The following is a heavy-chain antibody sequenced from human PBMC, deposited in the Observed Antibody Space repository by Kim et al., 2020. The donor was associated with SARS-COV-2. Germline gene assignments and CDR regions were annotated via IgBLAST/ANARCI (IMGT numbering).Heavy chain of an antibody. CDR2: INHSGST. CDR3: ARGPGYSSSWYGARNWFDP. V-gene: IGHV4-34*01. CDR1: GGSFSGYY. D-gene: IGHD6-13*01. J-gene: IGHJ5*02. Sequence: SETLSLTCAVYGGSFSGYYWSWIRQPPGKGLEWIGEINHSGSTNYNPSLKSRVTISVDTSKNQFSLKLSSMTAAATAVYYCARGPGYSSSWYGARNWFDP.